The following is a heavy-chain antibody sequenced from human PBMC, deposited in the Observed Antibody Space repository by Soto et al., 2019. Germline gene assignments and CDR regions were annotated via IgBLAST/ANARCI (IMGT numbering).Heavy chain of an antibody. Sequence: EVQLLESGGNLVQPGGSLRLSCAASGFTFSNYGMNWVRQAPGKGLEWVSAISGGGTSQHYPDSVKGRFTISRDNSKNPLYLQMNSLRADDTALYYCAKSGIVATMRTFSWFDSWGQGTLVTVSS. J-gene: IGHJ5*01. CDR1: GFTFSNYG. CDR3: AKSGIVATMRTFSWFDS. V-gene: IGHV3-23*01. CDR2: ISGGGTSQ. D-gene: IGHD2-2*01.